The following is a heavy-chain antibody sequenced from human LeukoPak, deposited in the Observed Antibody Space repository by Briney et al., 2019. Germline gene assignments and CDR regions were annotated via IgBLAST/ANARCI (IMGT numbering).Heavy chain of an antibody. V-gene: IGHV1-18*01. J-gene: IGHJ4*02. D-gene: IGHD5-12*01. Sequence: ASVKVSCKASGYTFTSYGISWVRQAPGQGLEWMGWISAYNGNTNYAQKLQGRVTMTTDTSTSTAYMELRSLRSDDTAVYYCARDVAVRGLSTVIDYWGQGTLVTVSS. CDR1: GYTFTSYG. CDR3: ARDVAVRGLSTVIDY. CDR2: ISAYNGNT.